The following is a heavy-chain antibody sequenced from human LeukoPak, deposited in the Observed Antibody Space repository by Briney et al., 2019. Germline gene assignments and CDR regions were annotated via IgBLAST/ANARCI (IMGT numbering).Heavy chain of an antibody. V-gene: IGHV3-21*01. CDR2: ISSSSSYI. Sequence: PGGSLRLSCAASGFTFSSYSMNWVRPAPGKGLEWVSSISSSSSYIYYADSVKGRFTISRDNAKNSLYLQMNSLRAEDTAVYYCARSAKGVAARPSGGDYWGQGTLVTVSS. CDR3: ARSAKGVAARPSGGDY. D-gene: IGHD6-6*01. J-gene: IGHJ4*02. CDR1: GFTFSSYS.